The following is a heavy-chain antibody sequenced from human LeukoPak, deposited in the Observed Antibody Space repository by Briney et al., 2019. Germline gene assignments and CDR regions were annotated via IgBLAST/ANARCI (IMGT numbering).Heavy chain of an antibody. CDR1: GFTFSDYY. D-gene: IGHD3-22*01. CDR2: ISSSGSTI. Sequence: GRSLRLSCAASGFTFSDYYMSWIRQAPGKGLEWVSYISSSGSTIYYADSVKGRFTISRDNAKNSLYLQMNSLRAEDTAVYYCAREYPPYYYDSSGYGFPVDIWGQGTMVTVSS. V-gene: IGHV3-11*04. J-gene: IGHJ3*02. CDR3: AREYPPYYYDSSGYGFPVDI.